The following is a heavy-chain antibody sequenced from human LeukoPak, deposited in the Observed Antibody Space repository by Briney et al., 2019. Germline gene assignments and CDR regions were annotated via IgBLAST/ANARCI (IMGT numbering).Heavy chain of an antibody. D-gene: IGHD6-19*01. J-gene: IGHJ4*02. CDR2: INPNSGGT. CDR3: AGDSQQPWLARFDY. Sequence: ASVKVSCKASGYTFTGYYMHWVRQAPGQGLEWMGWINPNSGGTNYAQKFQGRVTMTRDTSISTAYMELSRLRSEDTAVYYCAGDSQQPWLARFDYWGQGTLVTVSS. CDR1: GYTFTGYY. V-gene: IGHV1-2*02.